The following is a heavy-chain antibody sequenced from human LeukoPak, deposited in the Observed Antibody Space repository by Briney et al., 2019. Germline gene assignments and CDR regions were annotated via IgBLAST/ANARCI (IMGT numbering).Heavy chain of an antibody. CDR1: GYSFTSYW. V-gene: IGHV5-51*01. CDR2: IYPGDSDT. D-gene: IGHD3-3*01. CDR3: ASTYYDFWSGYYKGDNRFDP. Sequence: PGESLKISCKGSGYSFTSYWIGWVRQMPGKGLEWMGIIYPGDSDTRYSPSFQGQVTISADKSISTAYLQWSSLKASDTAMYYCASTYYDFWSGYYKGDNRFDPWGQGTLVTVSS. J-gene: IGHJ5*02.